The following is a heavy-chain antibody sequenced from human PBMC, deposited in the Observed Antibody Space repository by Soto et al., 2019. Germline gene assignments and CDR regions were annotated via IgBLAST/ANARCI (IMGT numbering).Heavy chain of an antibody. CDR1: GFTFSSYW. CDR2: IKQDGSEK. V-gene: IGHV3-7*05. D-gene: IGHD4-17*01. J-gene: IGHJ5*02. CDR3: ARDRVTTRGWFDP. Sequence: GGSLRLSCAASGFTFSSYWMSWVRQAPGKGLEWVANIKQDGSEKYYVGSVKGRFTISRDNAKNSLYLQMNSLRAEDTAVYYCARDRVTTRGWFDPWGQGTLVTVSS.